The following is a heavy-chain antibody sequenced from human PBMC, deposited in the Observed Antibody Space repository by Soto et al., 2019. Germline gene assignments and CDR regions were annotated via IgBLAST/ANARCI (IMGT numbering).Heavy chain of an antibody. CDR1: GFTFSSYS. Sequence: EVQLVESGGGLVKPGGSLRLSCAASGFTFSSYSMNWVRQAPGKGLEWVSSISSSSSYIYYADSVKGRFTISRDNAKNSLYLQMNSLRAEDTAVYYCAREPPSPWYYYGSGSNLGMDVWGQGTTVTVSS. D-gene: IGHD3-10*01. CDR2: ISSSSSYI. V-gene: IGHV3-21*01. CDR3: AREPPSPWYYYGSGSNLGMDV. J-gene: IGHJ6*02.